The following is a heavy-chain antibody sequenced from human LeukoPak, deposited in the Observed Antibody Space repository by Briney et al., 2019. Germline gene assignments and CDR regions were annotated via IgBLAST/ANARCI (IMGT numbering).Heavy chain of an antibody. D-gene: IGHD3-22*01. Sequence: GGSLRLSCAASGFTFSNAWMSWVRQAPGKGLEWVSSISSSSSYIYYADSVKGRFTISRDNAKDSLYLQMNSLRAEDTAVYYCARDVRNYYDSSGVDYWGQGTLVTVSS. CDR3: ARDVRNYYDSSGVDY. CDR1: GFTFSNAW. V-gene: IGHV3-21*01. J-gene: IGHJ4*02. CDR2: ISSSSSYI.